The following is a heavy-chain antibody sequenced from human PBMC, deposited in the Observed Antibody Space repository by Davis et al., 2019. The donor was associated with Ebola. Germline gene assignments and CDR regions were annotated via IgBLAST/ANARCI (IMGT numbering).Heavy chain of an antibody. Sequence: SETLSLTCTVSGGSISSYYWSWIRQPPGKGLEWIGYIYYSGSTNYNPSLKSRVTISVDTSKNQFSLKLSSVTAADTAVYYCARSITMVRGPLYYYYGMDVWGQGTTVTVSS. CDR3: ARSITMVRGPLYYYYGMDV. D-gene: IGHD3-10*01. J-gene: IGHJ6*02. CDR1: GGSISSYY. V-gene: IGHV4-59*08. CDR2: IYYSGST.